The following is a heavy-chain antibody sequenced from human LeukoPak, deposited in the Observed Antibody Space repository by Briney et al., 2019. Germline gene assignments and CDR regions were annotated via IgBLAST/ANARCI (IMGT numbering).Heavy chain of an antibody. CDR1: GFTFSSYS. V-gene: IGHV3-21*01. J-gene: IGHJ4*02. CDR2: ISSSSSYI. Sequence: GGSLRLSCAASGFTFSSYSMDWVRQAPGEGLEWVSSISSSSSYIYYADSVKGRFTISRDNAKNSLYLQMNSLRAEDTAVYYCARDYSNYPEDSEFDYWGQGTLVTVSS. D-gene: IGHD4-4*01. CDR3: ARDYSNYPEDSEFDY.